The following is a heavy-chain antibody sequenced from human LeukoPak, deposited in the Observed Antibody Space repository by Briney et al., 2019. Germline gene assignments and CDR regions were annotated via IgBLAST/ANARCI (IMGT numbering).Heavy chain of an antibody. CDR2: IYYSGST. J-gene: IGHJ4*02. Sequence: SETLSLTCTVSGGSVSSGSYYWSWIRQPPGKGLEWIGYIYYSGSTNYNPSLKSRVTISVDTSKNQFSLKLSSVTAADTAVYYCAAYIHYDYDSSGYYDYWGQGTLVTVSS. CDR1: GGSVSSGSYY. D-gene: IGHD3-22*01. CDR3: AAYIHYDYDSSGYYDY. V-gene: IGHV4-61*01.